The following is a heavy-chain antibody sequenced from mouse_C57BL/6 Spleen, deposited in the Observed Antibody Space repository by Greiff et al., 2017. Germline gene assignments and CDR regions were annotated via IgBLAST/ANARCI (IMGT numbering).Heavy chain of an antibody. CDR1: GYTFTSYW. CDR2: IYPSGGDT. D-gene: IGHD2-13*01. Sequence: VQLQQPGAELVKPGASVKLSCKASGYTFTSYWMYWVKQRPGQGLEWIGKIYPSGGDTHYNEKFKGKATLTVDKPSSTAYMQLSSLTSEDSAVYYCARPTTALAPWDYWGQGTSLTVSS. V-gene: IGHV1-61*01. J-gene: IGHJ4*01. CDR3: ARPTTALAPWDY.